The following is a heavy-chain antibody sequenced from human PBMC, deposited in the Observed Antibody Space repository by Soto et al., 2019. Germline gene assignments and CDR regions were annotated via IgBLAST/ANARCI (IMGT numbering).Heavy chain of an antibody. D-gene: IGHD1-26*01. J-gene: IGHJ4*02. CDR3: GRGGAYFRY. CDR2: IKQDGSEK. V-gene: IGHV3-7*05. CDR1: GFTLSSYW. Sequence: EVQLVESGGGLVQPGGSLRLSCAASGFTLSSYWMSWVRQAPGKGLEWVANIKQDGSEKYYVDSVKGRCTISRDNAKNSLYLQMNSLRAEDTAVYYCGRGGAYFRYWGQGTLVNVSA.